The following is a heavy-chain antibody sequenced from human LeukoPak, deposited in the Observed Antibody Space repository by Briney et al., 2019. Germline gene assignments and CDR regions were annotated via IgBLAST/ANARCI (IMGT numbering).Heavy chain of an antibody. CDR3: ARGPTYSSSWWPGAFDI. J-gene: IGHJ3*02. CDR1: GGSINNYY. D-gene: IGHD6-13*01. V-gene: IGHV4-4*07. CDR2: IHTSGST. Sequence: SETLSLTCTVSGGSINNYYWSWIRQPAGRGLEWIGRIHTSGSTNYNPSLKSRLTLSVDTSKNQISLKLSSVTAADTAVYYCARGPTYSSSWWPGAFDIWGQGTMVTVSS.